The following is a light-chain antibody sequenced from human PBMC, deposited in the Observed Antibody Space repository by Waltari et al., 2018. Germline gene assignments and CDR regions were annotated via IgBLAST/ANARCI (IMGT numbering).Light chain of an antibody. J-gene: IGKJ2*01. CDR3: QQFGGSPMYT. CDR1: QSFDSTY. CDR2: KTS. V-gene: IGKV3-20*01. Sequence: EVVLTQSPGTLSLSPGERATFSCRASQSFDSTYLAWYQQKPGQAPTLLIYKTSTRATGIPDRFSGSGSGTDFSLNINILEPGDSAVYYCQQFGGSPMYTFGLGTKLEIK.